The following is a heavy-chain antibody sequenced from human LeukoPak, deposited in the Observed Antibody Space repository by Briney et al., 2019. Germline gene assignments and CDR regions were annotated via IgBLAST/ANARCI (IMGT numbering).Heavy chain of an antibody. D-gene: IGHD6-13*01. Sequence: GGSLRLSCAASGFTFSSYAMSWVRQAPGKGLEWVSAISGSGGSTYYADSVKGRFTISRDNSKNTLYLQMNSLRAEDTAVYYCAKASGPIAAAGALYNWFDPWAREPWSPSPQ. CDR1: GFTFSSYA. CDR2: ISGSGGST. V-gene: IGHV3-23*01. J-gene: IGHJ5*02. CDR3: AKASGPIAAAGALYNWFDP.